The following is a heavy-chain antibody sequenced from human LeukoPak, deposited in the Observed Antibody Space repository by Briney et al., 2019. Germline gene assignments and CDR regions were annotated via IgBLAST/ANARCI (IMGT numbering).Heavy chain of an antibody. CDR1: GFTFSSYE. V-gene: IGHV3-48*03. Sequence: GGSLRLSCAASGFTFSSYEMNWVRQAPGKGLEWVSYISSSGSTIYYADSVKGRFTISRDNAKNSLYLQMNSLRAEDTAVYYCARDLQWLGSYNWFDPWGQGTLVTVSS. CDR3: ARDLQWLGSYNWFDP. D-gene: IGHD6-19*01. J-gene: IGHJ5*02. CDR2: ISSSGSTI.